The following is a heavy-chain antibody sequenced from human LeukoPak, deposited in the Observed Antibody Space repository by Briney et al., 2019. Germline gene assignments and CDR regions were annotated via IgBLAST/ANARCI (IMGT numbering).Heavy chain of an antibody. V-gene: IGHV1-2*02. CDR1: GYTFTVYY. CDR2: INPNSGGT. Sequence: VASVTVSFKASGYTFTVYYMHWVRQAPGQGLEGMGWINPNSGGTNYAQKFQGRVTMTRDTPISTAYMELSRLRSDDTAVYYCARVAREYYDSSGYSCWGQGTLVTVSS. D-gene: IGHD3-22*01. J-gene: IGHJ4*02. CDR3: ARVAREYYDSSGYSC.